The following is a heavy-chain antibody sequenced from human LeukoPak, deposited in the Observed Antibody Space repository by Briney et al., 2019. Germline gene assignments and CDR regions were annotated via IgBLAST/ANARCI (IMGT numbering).Heavy chain of an antibody. CDR3: ARDTVPAAIPV. D-gene: IGHD2-2*01. Sequence: PGGSLRLSCVGSGFIFGKYAMTWVRQAPGKGLEWVSTISGGGDSTWNADSVKGRFTVSRDNSKNTLYLQMSSLRVEDTAVYYCARDTVPAAIPVWGQGTLVTVSS. CDR1: GFIFGKYA. V-gene: IGHV3-23*01. CDR2: ISGGGDST. J-gene: IGHJ4*02.